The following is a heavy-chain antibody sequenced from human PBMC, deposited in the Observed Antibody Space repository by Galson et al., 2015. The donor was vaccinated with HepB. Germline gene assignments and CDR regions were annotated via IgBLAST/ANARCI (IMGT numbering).Heavy chain of an antibody. J-gene: IGHJ6*02. V-gene: IGHV1-2*05. D-gene: IGHD6-19*01. CDR2: IHPNSGGT. CDR1: GYTFIGYY. Sequence: SVKVSCKASGYTFIGYYLHWVRQAPGQGLEWMGRIHPNSGGTDYAQKFQGRVTMTRDTSISTAYMELSRLRSDDTVVYYCAREKLPAVAGSPYYGMDVWGQGTTVTVSS. CDR3: AREKLPAVAGSPYYGMDV.